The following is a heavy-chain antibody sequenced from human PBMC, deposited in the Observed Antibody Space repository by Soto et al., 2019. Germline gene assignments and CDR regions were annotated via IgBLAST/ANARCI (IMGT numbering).Heavy chain of an antibody. D-gene: IGHD6-13*01. CDR3: AKPPTAGTDFDY. Sequence: GGSLRLSCAASGFTFSSYAMSWVRQAPGKGLEWCSAISGSGGSKYYADSVKGRFTISRDNAKNTLYLQMNSLRAEDTAVYYCAKPPTAGTDFDYWGQGTLVTVSS. CDR1: GFTFSSYA. J-gene: IGHJ4*02. CDR2: ISGSGGSK. V-gene: IGHV3-23*01.